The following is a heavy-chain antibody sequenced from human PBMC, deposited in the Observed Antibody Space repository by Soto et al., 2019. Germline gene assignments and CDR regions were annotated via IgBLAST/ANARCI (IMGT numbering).Heavy chain of an antibody. Sequence: QVHLVQSGAEVKKPGASVKVSCKASGYTFTNYYMHWVRQAPGQGLEWMGIINPSDSSTNYAQKFQGRVTMTRDTSTGTVYMELSSLRSEDTAMYYCAREWGLRDGYNFDYWGQGPLVTVSS. CDR3: AREWGLRDGYNFDY. D-gene: IGHD5-12*01. CDR1: GYTFTNYY. CDR2: INPSDSST. V-gene: IGHV1-46*01. J-gene: IGHJ4*02.